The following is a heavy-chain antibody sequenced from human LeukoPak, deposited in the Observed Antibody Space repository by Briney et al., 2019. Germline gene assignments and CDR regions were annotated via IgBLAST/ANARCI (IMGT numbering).Heavy chain of an antibody. J-gene: IGHJ4*02. CDR1: RGSISSYY. V-gene: IGHV4-59*12. D-gene: IGHD3-3*01. CDR3: ARGRRGYDFWSGPDY. CDR2: IYYSGST. Sequence: SETLSLTCTLSRGSISSYYWSWIRQPPGKGLEWIGYIYYSGSTNYNPSLKSRVTISVDTSKNQFSLKLSSVTAADTAVYYCARGRRGYDFWSGPDYWGQGTLVTVSS.